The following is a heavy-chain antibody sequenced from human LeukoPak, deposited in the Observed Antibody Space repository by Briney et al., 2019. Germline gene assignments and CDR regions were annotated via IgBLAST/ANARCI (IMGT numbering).Heavy chain of an antibody. V-gene: IGHV3-43*02. CDR2: ISGDGGST. CDR1: GFTFDDYA. Sequence: GGSLRLSCAASGFTFDDYAMHWVRQAPGKGLERVSLISGDGGSTYYADSVKGRFTISRDNSKNSLYLQMNSLRTEDTALYYCAKDNSGTLQYSSRLDVWGQGTTVTVSS. J-gene: IGHJ6*02. D-gene: IGHD6-13*01. CDR3: AKDNSGTLQYSSRLDV.